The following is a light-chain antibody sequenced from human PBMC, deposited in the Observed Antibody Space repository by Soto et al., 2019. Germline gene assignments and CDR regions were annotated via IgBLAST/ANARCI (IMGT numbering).Light chain of an antibody. Sequence: DIQLTQSPSFLSASVGDRVTITCRATQGITSYLAWYLQKPGKAPKLLIYAASTLQSGVPSRFSGSGSGTEFTLTISSLQPEDFATYYCQQRKSYPFTFGGGTKVEIK. J-gene: IGKJ4*01. CDR1: QGITSY. CDR3: QQRKSYPFT. CDR2: AAS. V-gene: IGKV1-9*01.